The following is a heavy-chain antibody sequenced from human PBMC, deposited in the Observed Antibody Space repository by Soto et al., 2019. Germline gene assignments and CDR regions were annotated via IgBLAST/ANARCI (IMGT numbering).Heavy chain of an antibody. V-gene: IGHV1-18*04. D-gene: IGHD4-17*01. CDR1: GYVFTSFG. CDR2: VRPYNGDT. Sequence: GASVKVSCKTSGYVFTSFGISWVRQAPGQGLEWMGWVRPYNGDTKYVEKFQGRVTMTSDTSTTTGYMELRGLRSDDTAVYCAREELASTVTTNYYGMDVWGQGTTVTVSS. CDR3: AREELASTVTTNYYGMDV. J-gene: IGHJ6*02.